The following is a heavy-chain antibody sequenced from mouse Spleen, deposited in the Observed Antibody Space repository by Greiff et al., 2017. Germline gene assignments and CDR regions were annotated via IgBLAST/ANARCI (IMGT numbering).Heavy chain of an antibody. D-gene: IGHD4-1*01. CDR3: ARDHWDGYFDY. J-gene: IGHJ2*01. Sequence: EVQGVESGGGLVKLGGSLKLSCAASGFTFSSYYMSWVRQTPEKRLEWVATISNSGGSTYYPDSVKDRFTISRDNAKNTLYLQMSSLNSEDTAVYYCARDHWDGYFDYWGQGTTLTVSS. V-gene: IGHV5-12-1*01. CDR2: ISNSGGST. CDR1: GFTFSSYY.